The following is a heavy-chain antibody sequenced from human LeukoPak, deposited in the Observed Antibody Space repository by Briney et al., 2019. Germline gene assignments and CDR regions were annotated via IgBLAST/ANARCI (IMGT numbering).Heavy chain of an antibody. J-gene: IGHJ3*02. CDR1: GFSFSNYW. V-gene: IGHV3-7*01. Sequence: GGSLRLSCVASGFSFSNYWMTWVRRVPGKGLEWVANINQDGNKKNYVDSVKGRFTVSRDNAKNSLYLQMNNLRAEDTAIYYCARDHSPSMYGSVWYDAFDIWGLGTMVTVSS. D-gene: IGHD6-19*01. CDR2: INQDGNKK. CDR3: ARDHSPSMYGSVWYDAFDI.